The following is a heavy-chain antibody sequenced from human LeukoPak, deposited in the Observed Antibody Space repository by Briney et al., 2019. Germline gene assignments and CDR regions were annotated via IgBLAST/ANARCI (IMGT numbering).Heavy chain of an antibody. CDR3: ARDPDMGVDV. CDR2: INPNSGGT. D-gene: IGHD3-16*01. Sequence: GASVKVSCKASGYTFTGYYMHWVRQAPGQGLEWMGWINPNSGGTNYAQKFQGRVTITADKSTSTAYMELSSLRSEDTAVYYCARDPDMGVDVWGQGTTVTVSS. CDR1: GYTFTGYY. V-gene: IGHV1-2*02. J-gene: IGHJ6*02.